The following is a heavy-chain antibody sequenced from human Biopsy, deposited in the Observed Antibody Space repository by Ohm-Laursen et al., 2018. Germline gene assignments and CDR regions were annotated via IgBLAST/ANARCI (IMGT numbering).Heavy chain of an antibody. CDR3: ARNTGWYGDLYYFDY. D-gene: IGHD6-19*01. CDR2: VNPSGYTT. CDR1: GYSFTSYY. Sequence: ASVKVSCKASGYSFTSYYMHWVRQAPGQGLEWMGMVNPSGYTTSYPQIFQGRVTMTRDTSKSTVYMELSSLRSADTAVYFCARNTGWYGDLYYFDYWGQGTLVTVSS. V-gene: IGHV1-46*01. J-gene: IGHJ4*02.